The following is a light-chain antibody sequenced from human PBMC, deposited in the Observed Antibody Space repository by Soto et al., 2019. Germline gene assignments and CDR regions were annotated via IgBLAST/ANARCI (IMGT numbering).Light chain of an antibody. V-gene: IGLV2-23*01. CDR2: DGS. J-gene: IGLJ1*01. Sequence: QSALTQPASVSGSPGQSITISCTGTSSDVGAYNLVSWYQHHPGKAPQLLIYDGSERPSGVSNRFSGSKSGNTASLTISGLHAEDEADYYCCSYAPGGIYVFGTGTKLTVL. CDR1: SSDVGAYNL. CDR3: CSYAPGGIYV.